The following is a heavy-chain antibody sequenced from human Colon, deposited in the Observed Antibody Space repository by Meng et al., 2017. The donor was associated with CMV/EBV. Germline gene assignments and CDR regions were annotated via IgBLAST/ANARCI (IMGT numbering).Heavy chain of an antibody. CDR3: ARLAYCSSTSCPPYYYYGMDV. V-gene: IGHV3-7*01. J-gene: IGHJ6*02. Sequence: GGSLRLSCAASGFTFSSYWMSWVRQAPGKGLEWVANIKQDGSEKYYVDSVKGRFTISRDNAKNSLYLQMNSLRAVDTAVYYCARLAYCSSTSCPPYYYYGMDVWGQGTPVTVSS. D-gene: IGHD2-2*01. CDR1: GFTFSSYW. CDR2: IKQDGSEK.